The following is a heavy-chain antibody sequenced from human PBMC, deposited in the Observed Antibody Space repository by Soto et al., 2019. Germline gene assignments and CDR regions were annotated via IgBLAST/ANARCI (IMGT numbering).Heavy chain of an antibody. J-gene: IGHJ6*02. Sequence: GGSLRLSCAASGFTFSSYWMHWVRQAPGKGLVWVSRMNEDGGTTDYADSVKGRFTISRDNAKNTLYLQMNSLRVEDTAVYYCASDLSGRADVWGQGTKVTVS. CDR3: ASDLSGRADV. V-gene: IGHV3-74*01. CDR1: GFTFSSYW. CDR2: MNEDGGTT. D-gene: IGHD3-10*01.